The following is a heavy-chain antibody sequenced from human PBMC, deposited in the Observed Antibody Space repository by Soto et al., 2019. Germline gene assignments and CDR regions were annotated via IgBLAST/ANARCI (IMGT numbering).Heavy chain of an antibody. J-gene: IGHJ4*02. Sequence: EVQLVESGGGLVQPGGSLRLSCAASGFTVSSYYMSWVRQAPGKGLEWVSVIYSAGSADFADSVKGRFTISRDNSKNTLYLQMSSLRAEDTAVYYCARVHSSLYHYFDYWGQGTLVTVSS. CDR1: GFTVSSYY. D-gene: IGHD6-13*01. V-gene: IGHV3-66*01. CDR2: IYSAGSA. CDR3: ARVHSSLYHYFDY.